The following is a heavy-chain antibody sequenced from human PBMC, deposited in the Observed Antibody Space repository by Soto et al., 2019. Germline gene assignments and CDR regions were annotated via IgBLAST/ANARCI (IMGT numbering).Heavy chain of an antibody. Sequence: GGSLRLSCAASGFTFSNAWMSWVRQAPGKGLEWVGRIKSKTDGGTTDYAAPVKGRFTISRDDSKNTLYLQMNSLKAEDTAVYYCWGRPGSSPEYYYYGMDVWGQGTTVTVSS. CDR3: WGRPGSSPEYYYYGMDV. J-gene: IGHJ6*02. CDR2: IKSKTDGGTT. CDR1: GFTFSNAW. V-gene: IGHV3-15*01. D-gene: IGHD3-10*01.